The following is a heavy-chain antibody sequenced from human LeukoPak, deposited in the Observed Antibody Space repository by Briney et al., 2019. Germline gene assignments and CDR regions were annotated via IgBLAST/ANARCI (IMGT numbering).Heavy chain of an antibody. D-gene: IGHD3-22*01. CDR3: AKDKIVVGGNFDY. Sequence: GGSLRLSCAASGLTLSTYAMRWVRQAPGKGLEWVSAISGGGGSTYYADSVKGRFIISRDNSKNTLYLQMNSLRAEDTAVYYCAKDKIVVGGNFDYWGQGTLVTVSS. V-gene: IGHV3-23*01. CDR2: ISGGGGST. J-gene: IGHJ4*02. CDR1: GLTLSTYA.